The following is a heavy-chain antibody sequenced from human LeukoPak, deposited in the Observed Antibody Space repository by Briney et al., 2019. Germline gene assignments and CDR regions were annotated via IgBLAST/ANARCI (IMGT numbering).Heavy chain of an antibody. CDR1: GGSLNGYY. Sequence: SETLSLTCSVSGGSLNGYYWGWIRQHPGKGLEWIGYIYYSGSTYYNPSLKSPVTILVDTSKNQFSLNLSSVTAADTAVYYCARGQNHFDYWGQGTLVTVSS. CDR2: IYYSGST. V-gene: IGHV4-31*01. D-gene: IGHD1-14*01. J-gene: IGHJ4*02. CDR3: ARGQNHFDY.